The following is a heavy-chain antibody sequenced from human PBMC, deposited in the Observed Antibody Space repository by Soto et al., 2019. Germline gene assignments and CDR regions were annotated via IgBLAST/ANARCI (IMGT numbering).Heavy chain of an antibody. D-gene: IGHD3-22*01. CDR1: GYTFTDYY. CDR3: ASWYYDTSGHDAFDI. Sequence: GASVKVSCKASGYTFTDYYIHCVRQAPGQGLEWVGWINPKSDGTSYAQQFQGRVTMARDTSTTTAYMDLSSLRSDDTAVYYCASWYYDTSGHDAFDIWGQGTLVTVS. V-gene: IGHV1-2*02. CDR2: INPKSDGT. J-gene: IGHJ3*02.